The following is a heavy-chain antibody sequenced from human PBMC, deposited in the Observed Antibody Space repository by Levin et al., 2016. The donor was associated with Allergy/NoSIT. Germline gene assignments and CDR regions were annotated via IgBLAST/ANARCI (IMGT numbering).Heavy chain of an antibody. V-gene: IGHV4-34*01. CDR3: ARGLVGTITTGGNRAAVVSNGFDY. D-gene: IGHD4-23*01. CDR2: INHSGST. J-gene: IGHJ4*02. Sequence: WIRQPPGKGLEWIGEINHSGSTNYNPSLKSRVTISVDTSKNQFSLKLSSVTAADTAVYYCARGLVGTITTGGNRAAVVSNGFDYWGQGTLVTVSS.